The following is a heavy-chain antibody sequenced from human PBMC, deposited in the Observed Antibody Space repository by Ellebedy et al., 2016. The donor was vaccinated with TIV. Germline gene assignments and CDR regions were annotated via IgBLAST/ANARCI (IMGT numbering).Heavy chain of an antibody. J-gene: IGHJ5*02. D-gene: IGHD2/OR15-2a*01. Sequence: SETLSLXCTVAGGSVKCYYWSWIRQPPGKGLEWIGYIDHTGSTTYNPSLQSRLNMSVDTSKNQFSLNLSSVTAADTALYYCARVWFNSGFEPWGQGILVAVSS. V-gene: IGHV4-59*02. CDR1: GGSVKCYY. CDR3: ARVWFNSGFEP. CDR2: IDHTGST.